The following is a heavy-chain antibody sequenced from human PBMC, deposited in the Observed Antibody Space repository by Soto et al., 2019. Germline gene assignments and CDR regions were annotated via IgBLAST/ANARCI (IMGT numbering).Heavy chain of an antibody. Sequence: PGGSLRLSCAASGFTFSSYAMSWVRQAPGKGLEWVSAISGSGGSTYYADSVKGRFTISRDNSKNTLYLQMNSLRSEDTAVYYCAKISPRMITFGGVIVPGRGVFDYWGQGTLVTVSS. CDR3: AKISPRMITFGGVIVPGRGVFDY. V-gene: IGHV3-23*01. D-gene: IGHD3-16*02. J-gene: IGHJ4*02. CDR2: ISGSGGST. CDR1: GFTFSSYA.